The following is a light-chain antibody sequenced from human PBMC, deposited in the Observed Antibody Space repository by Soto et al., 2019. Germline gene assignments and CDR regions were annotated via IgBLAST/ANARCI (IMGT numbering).Light chain of an antibody. CDR1: SGHSSYA. V-gene: IGLV4-69*01. CDR3: QTWGSGPVV. CDR2: LNSDGSH. Sequence: QPVLTQSPSASASLEASVKLTCTLSSGHSSYAIAWHQQQPEKGPRYLMKLNSDGSHSKGDRIPDRFSGSSSGAERYLTISSLQSEDEADYYCQTWGSGPVVFGGGTKLTVL. J-gene: IGLJ2*01.